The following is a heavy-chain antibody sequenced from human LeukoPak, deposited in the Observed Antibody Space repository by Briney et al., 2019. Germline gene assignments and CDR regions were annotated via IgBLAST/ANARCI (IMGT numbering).Heavy chain of an antibody. CDR1: GFTFSNAW. CDR2: IKSKTDGGTT. J-gene: IGHJ4*02. D-gene: IGHD3-22*01. CDR3: TTDPFYYYDSSGYYLFDY. V-gene: IGHV3-15*01. Sequence: PGGSLRLSCAASGFTFSNAWMSWVRQAPGKGLEWVGRIKSKTDGGTTGYAAPVKGRFTISRDDSKNTLYLQMNSLKTEDTAVYYCTTDPFYYYDSSGYYLFDYWGQGTLVTVSS.